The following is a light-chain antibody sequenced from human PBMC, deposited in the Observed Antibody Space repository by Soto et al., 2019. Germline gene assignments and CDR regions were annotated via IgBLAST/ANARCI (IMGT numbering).Light chain of an antibody. V-gene: IGKV1-6*01. CDR3: LQDYNYPRT. CDR1: QGIRDE. J-gene: IGKJ2*01. CDR2: GAS. Sequence: AIQMTQFPASLSASVGDRVTIPCRASQGIRDELAWYQQKPGKAPNLLIYGASRLESGVPSRFSGSGSGTDFSLTIYSLRPEDSATYFCLQDYNYPRTFGQGTKLQIK.